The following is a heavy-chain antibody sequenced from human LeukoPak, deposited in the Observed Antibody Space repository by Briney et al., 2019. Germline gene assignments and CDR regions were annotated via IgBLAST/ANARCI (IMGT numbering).Heavy chain of an antibody. D-gene: IGHD1-26*01. J-gene: IGHJ4*02. V-gene: IGHV1-18*01. CDR1: GYTFTSYG. Sequence: ASVKVSCKASGYTFTSYGISWVRQAPGQGLEWMGWISAYNGNTNYAQKLQGRVTMTTDTSTSTAYTELRSLRSDDTAVYYCARSNSGSYYQPIDYWGQGTLVTVSS. CDR2: ISAYNGNT. CDR3: ARSNSGSYYQPIDY.